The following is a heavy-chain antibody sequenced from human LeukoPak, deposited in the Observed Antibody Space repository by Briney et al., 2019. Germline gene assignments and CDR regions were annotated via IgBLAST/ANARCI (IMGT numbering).Heavy chain of an antibody. CDR2: ISYDGSNK. CDR1: GFTFSSYA. J-gene: IGHJ3*02. CDR3: ARPNNDAFDI. D-gene: IGHD1/OR15-1a*01. V-gene: IGHV3-30*04. Sequence: GGSLRLSCAASGFTFSSYAMHWVRQAPGKGLEWVAVISYDGSNKHYADSVKGRFTISRDNSKNTLYLQMNSLRAEDTAAYYCARPNNDAFDIWGQGTMVTVSS.